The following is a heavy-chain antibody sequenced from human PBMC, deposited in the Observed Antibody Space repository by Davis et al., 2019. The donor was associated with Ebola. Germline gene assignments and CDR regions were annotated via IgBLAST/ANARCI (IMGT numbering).Heavy chain of an antibody. CDR1: GLFSSCA. V-gene: IGHV3-23*01. J-gene: IGHJ4*02. CDR2: IIDRPSDT. CDR3: AKGIRVRGIILFDY. Sequence: PGGSLRLSCAASGLFSSCAMAWVRQAPGKGLEWVSTIIDRPSDTFYANSVKGRFTISRDNSKDTVYLQMNSLRAEDTALYYCAKGIRVRGIILFDYWGQGSLVTVSS. D-gene: IGHD3-10*01.